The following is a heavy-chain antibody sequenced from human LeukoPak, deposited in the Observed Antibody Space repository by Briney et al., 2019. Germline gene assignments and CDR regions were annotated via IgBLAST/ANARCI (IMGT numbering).Heavy chain of an antibody. D-gene: IGHD3-16*02. CDR2: ISYIGST. J-gene: IGHJ6*03. Sequence: SETLSLTCAVSDDSFSSHYWTWIRQPPGKGLEWIWYISYIGSTNYNPSLKSRVTISIDTSKNQFSLKLSSVTAADTAVYYCARQSFYPYYYMDVWGKGTTVTVSS. CDR1: DDSFSSHY. CDR3: ARQSFYPYYYMDV. V-gene: IGHV4-59*11.